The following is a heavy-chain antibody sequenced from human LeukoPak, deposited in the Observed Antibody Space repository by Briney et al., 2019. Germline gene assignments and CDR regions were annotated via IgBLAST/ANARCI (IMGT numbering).Heavy chain of an antibody. J-gene: IGHJ4*02. CDR2: ISSSSSYI. V-gene: IGHV3-21*01. D-gene: IGHD3-22*01. CDR1: GFTFSSYS. Sequence: PGGSLRLSCAASGFTFSSYSMNWVRQAPGKGLEWVSSISSSSSYIYYADLVKGRFTISRDNAKNSLYLQMNSLRAEDTAVYYCARDPPTTYYYDSSGYYYFSYWGQGTLVTVSS. CDR3: ARDPPTTYYYDSSGYYYFSY.